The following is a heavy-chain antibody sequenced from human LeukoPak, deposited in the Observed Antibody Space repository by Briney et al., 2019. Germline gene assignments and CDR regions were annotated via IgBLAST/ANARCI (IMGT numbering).Heavy chain of an antibody. Sequence: GASVKVSCKASGYTFTSYGISWVRQAPGQGLEWMGWISAYNGNTNYAQKLQGRVTMTTDTSTSTAYMELRSLRSDDTAVYYCASHPRPYSSGWDGLSYWGQGTLVTVSS. D-gene: IGHD6-19*01. CDR3: ASHPRPYSSGWDGLSY. J-gene: IGHJ4*02. CDR1: GYTFTSYG. V-gene: IGHV1-18*01. CDR2: ISAYNGNT.